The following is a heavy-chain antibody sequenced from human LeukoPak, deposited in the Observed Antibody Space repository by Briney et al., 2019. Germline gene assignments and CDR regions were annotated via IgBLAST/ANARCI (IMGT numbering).Heavy chain of an antibody. D-gene: IGHD1-26*01. CDR3: ARDLSGSYTVDY. Sequence: HAGRSLRLSCAASGFTFSSYGMHWVRQAPGKGLEWVAGISYDGSEKFYAESVKGRFTISRDNSESTLYLQMNSLRTEDTAVYNCARDLSGSYTVDYWGQGTLLTVSS. CDR1: GFTFSSYG. CDR2: ISYDGSEK. V-gene: IGHV3-30*03. J-gene: IGHJ4*02.